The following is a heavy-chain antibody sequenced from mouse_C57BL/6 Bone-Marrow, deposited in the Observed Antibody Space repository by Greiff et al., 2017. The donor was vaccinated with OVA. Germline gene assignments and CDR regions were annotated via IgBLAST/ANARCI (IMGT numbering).Heavy chain of an antibody. V-gene: IGHV5-4*01. D-gene: IGHD1-1*01. Sequence: EVQVVESGGGLVKPGGSLKLSCAASGFTFSSYAMSWVRQTPEKRLELVATISDGGSYTYYPDNVKGRFTISRDNAKNNLYLQMSHLKSEDTAMYYCARQPITTVVAHWYFDVWGTGTTVTVSS. J-gene: IGHJ1*03. CDR2: ISDGGSYT. CDR1: GFTFSSYA. CDR3: ARQPITTVVAHWYFDV.